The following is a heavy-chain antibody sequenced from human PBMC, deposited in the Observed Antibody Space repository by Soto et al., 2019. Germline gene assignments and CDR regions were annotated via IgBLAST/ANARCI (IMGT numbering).Heavy chain of an antibody. J-gene: IGHJ4*02. CDR1: GFTFTGYS. CDR2: ISSTTNYI. V-gene: IGHV3-21*01. Sequence: PGGSLRLSCAASGFTFTGYSMNLVRQAPGKGLEWVSSISSTTNYIYYADSMKGRFTVSRDNAKNSVYLDMNSLSAEDTAVYYCARESEDLTSNFDYWGQGTLVTVSS. CDR3: ARESEDLTSNFDY.